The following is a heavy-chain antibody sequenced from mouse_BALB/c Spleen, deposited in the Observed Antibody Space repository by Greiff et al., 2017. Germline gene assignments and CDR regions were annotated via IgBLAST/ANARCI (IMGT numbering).Heavy chain of an antibody. D-gene: IGHD1-2*01. CDR3: ARTITTTYYAMDY. Sequence: EVMLVESGGGLVQPGGSRKLSCAASGFTFSSFGMHWVRQAPEKGLEWVAYISSGSSTIYYADTVKGRFTISRDNPKNTLFLQMTSLRSEDTAMYYCARTITTTYYAMDYWGQGTSVTVSS. J-gene: IGHJ4*01. CDR2: ISSGSSTI. CDR1: GFTFSSFG. V-gene: IGHV5-17*02.